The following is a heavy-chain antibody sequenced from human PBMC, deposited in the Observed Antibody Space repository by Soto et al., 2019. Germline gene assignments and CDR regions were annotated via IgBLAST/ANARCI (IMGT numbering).Heavy chain of an antibody. CDR2: FDPEDGET. J-gene: IGHJ6*02. CDR1: GYTRTELS. Sequence: ASVKFSCKVSGYTRTELSMHWLRQAPGKGLEWMGVFDPEDGETIYAQKFQGRVTMTEDTSTDTAYMELSSLRSEDTAVYYCATVSKGFWSGSATDYYGMDVWGQGTTVTVSS. V-gene: IGHV1-24*01. CDR3: ATVSKGFWSGSATDYYGMDV. D-gene: IGHD3-3*01.